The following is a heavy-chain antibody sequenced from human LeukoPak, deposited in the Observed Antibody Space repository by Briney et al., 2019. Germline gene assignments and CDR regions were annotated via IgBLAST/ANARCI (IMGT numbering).Heavy chain of an antibody. CDR3: ARDGGTVNFDY. Sequence: GGSLRLSCAASGFTFSSYGIHWVRQAPGKGLEWVAVIWYDGSNKYYADSVKGRFTISRDNSKNTLYLQMNSLRAEDTAVYYCARDGGTVNFDYWGQGTLVTVSS. D-gene: IGHD4-17*01. CDR2: IWYDGSNK. J-gene: IGHJ4*02. V-gene: IGHV3-33*08. CDR1: GFTFSSYG.